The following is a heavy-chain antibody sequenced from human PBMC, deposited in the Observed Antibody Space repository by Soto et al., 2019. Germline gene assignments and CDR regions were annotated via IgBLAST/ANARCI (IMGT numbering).Heavy chain of an antibody. Sequence: QVQLVESGGGVVQPGRSLRLSCAASGFTFSSYAMHWVRQAPGKGLEWVAVISYDGSNKYYADSVKGRFTISRDNSKNTLYLQMNSLRAEDTAVYYCARTRLQSAFDIWGQGTMVTVSS. D-gene: IGHD4-4*01. V-gene: IGHV3-30-3*01. CDR3: ARTRLQSAFDI. CDR1: GFTFSSYA. CDR2: ISYDGSNK. J-gene: IGHJ3*02.